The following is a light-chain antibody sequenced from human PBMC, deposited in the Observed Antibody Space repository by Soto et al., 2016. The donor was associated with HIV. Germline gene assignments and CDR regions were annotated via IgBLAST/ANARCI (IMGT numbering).Light chain of an antibody. CDR2: SAS. Sequence: DIHLTQSPSSLSASVGDRVMITCRASQGILNSLAWYQQKPGKAPKLLIYSASNLQSGVPSRFSGSGSGTDFTLTISSLQPEDFAAYYCQQSYTTPPNTFGGGTTVEIK. CDR1: QGILNS. CDR3: QQSYTTPPNT. V-gene: IGKV1-39*01. J-gene: IGKJ4*01.